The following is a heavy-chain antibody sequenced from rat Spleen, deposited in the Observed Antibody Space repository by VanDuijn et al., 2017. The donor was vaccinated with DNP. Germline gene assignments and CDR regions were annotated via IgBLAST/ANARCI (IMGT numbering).Heavy chain of an antibody. D-gene: IGHD1-2*01. CDR3: ATDWSYYYSIFDY. CDR1: GFTFSNYY. J-gene: IGHJ2*01. V-gene: IGHV5-7*01. Sequence: EVQLVESGGGLVQPGRSLKLSCAASGFTFSNYYMAWVRQAPKTSLEWVATISYDGSDTYYRDSMKGRFTISRDNAKSTLYLQMDSLRSEDTATYYCATDWSYYYSIFDYWGQGVMVTVSS. CDR2: ISYDGSDT.